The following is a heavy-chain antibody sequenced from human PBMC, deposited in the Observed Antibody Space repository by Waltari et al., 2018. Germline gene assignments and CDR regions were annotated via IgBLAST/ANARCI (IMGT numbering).Heavy chain of an antibody. CDR2: SSGSGGST. D-gene: IGHD2-2*01. J-gene: IGHJ4*02. V-gene: IGHV3-23*04. CDR1: GFTFSSYA. CDR3: AKGGLVVVPAAKGSFDY. Sequence: EVQLVESGGGLVQPGGSLRLSCAASGFTFSSYAMSWVRQAPGKGLEWVSASSGSGGSTDYADSVKGRFTISRDNSKNTLYLQMNSLRAEDTAVYYCAKGGLVVVPAAKGSFDYWGQGTLVTVSS.